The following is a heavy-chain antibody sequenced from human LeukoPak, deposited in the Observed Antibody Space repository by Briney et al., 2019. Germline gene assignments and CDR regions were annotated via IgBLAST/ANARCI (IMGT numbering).Heavy chain of an antibody. Sequence: GGSLRLSCAASGFTVSSNYMGWVRHAPDKGLEWVSVIYSGGTTSYADSVKGRFTISRDTSKNTVFLQMNSLRAEDTAVYYCARNFGTSYNSWGQGILVTVSS. J-gene: IGHJ4*02. CDR3: ARNFGTSYNS. CDR2: IYSGGTT. D-gene: IGHD2-2*01. CDR1: GFTVSSNY. V-gene: IGHV3-53*01.